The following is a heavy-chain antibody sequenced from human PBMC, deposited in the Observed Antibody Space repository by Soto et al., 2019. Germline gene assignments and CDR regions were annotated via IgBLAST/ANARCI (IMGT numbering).Heavy chain of an antibody. CDR1: GFTFSSYA. D-gene: IGHD2-15*01. Sequence: VQLLESGGGLVQPGGSLRLSCAASGFTFSSYAMSWVRQSPGKGLEWVSAIPGSSTSTYYAGSVKGRFTISRDNSKNTLYLQMNSLRVEDTAVYYCAKIGDSSYVSLPLVLLDHWGQGALVTVAS. CDR3: AKIGDSSYVSLPLVLLDH. CDR2: IPGSSTST. V-gene: IGHV3-23*01. J-gene: IGHJ4*02.